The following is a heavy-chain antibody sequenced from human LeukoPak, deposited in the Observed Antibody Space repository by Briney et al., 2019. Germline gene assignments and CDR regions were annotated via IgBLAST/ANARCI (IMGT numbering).Heavy chain of an antibody. CDR1: GFTFTSYW. CDR2: INHSGST. Sequence: PGGSLRLSCAASGFTFTSYWMTWVRRAPGKGLEWIGEINHSGSTNYNPSLKSRVTISVDTSKNQFSLKLSSVTAADTAVYYCARLRRGSPYYFDYWGQGTLVTVSS. D-gene: IGHD5-12*01. J-gene: IGHJ4*02. CDR3: ARLRRGSPYYFDY. V-gene: IGHV4-34*01.